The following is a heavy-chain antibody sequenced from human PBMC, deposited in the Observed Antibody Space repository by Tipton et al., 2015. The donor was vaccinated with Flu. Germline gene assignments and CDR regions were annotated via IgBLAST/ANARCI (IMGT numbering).Heavy chain of an antibody. CDR2: ISSSSSYI. V-gene: IGHV3-21*01. CDR1: GFTFSSYS. CDR3: ARDIYSGYDYRFDY. Sequence: AASGFTFSSYSMNWVRQAPGKGLEWVSSISSSSSYIYYADSVKGRFTISRDNAKNSLYLQMNSLRAEDTAVYYCARDIYSGYDYRFDYWGQGTLVTVSS. D-gene: IGHD5-12*01. J-gene: IGHJ4*02.